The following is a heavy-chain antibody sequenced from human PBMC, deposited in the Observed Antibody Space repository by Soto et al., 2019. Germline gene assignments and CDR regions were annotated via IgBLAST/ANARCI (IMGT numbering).Heavy chain of an antibody. J-gene: IGHJ4*02. CDR2: IRSKAYGGTT. CDR1: GFTFGDYA. Sequence: PGGSLRLSCTASGFTFGDYAMSWFRQAPGKGLEWVGFIRSKAYGGTTEYAASVKGRFTISRDDSKSIAYLQMNSLKTEDTAVYYCTRDTKQPTYYYDSSGDPGIHYWGQGTLVTVSS. D-gene: IGHD3-22*01. CDR3: TRDTKQPTYYYDSSGDPGIHY. V-gene: IGHV3-49*03.